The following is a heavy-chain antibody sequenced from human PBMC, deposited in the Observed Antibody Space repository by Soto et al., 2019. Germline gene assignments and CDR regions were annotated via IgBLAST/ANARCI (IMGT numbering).Heavy chain of an antibody. J-gene: IGHJ4*02. CDR1: GGSISSGGYY. Sequence: QVQLQESGPGLVKPSQTLSLTCTVSGGSISSGGYYWSWIRQHPGKGLEWIGYIYYSGSTYYNPSLKSRVTISVDTSTNQFYLKLNSVTAADTAVYYCARGITMVRGVGLFYFDYWGQGTLVTVSS. CDR3: ARGITMVRGVGLFYFDY. D-gene: IGHD3-10*01. V-gene: IGHV4-31*03. CDR2: IYYSGST.